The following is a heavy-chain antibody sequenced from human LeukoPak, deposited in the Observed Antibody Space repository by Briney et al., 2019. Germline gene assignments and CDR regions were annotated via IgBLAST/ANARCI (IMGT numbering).Heavy chain of an antibody. D-gene: IGHD2-8*01. Sequence: ASVKVSCKASGYTFTSYGISWVQQAPGQGLEWMGWISAYNGNTNYAQKLQGRVTMTTDTSTSTAYMELRSLRSDDTAVYYCARHPAGLNAFDIWGQGTMVTVSS. J-gene: IGHJ3*02. V-gene: IGHV1-18*01. CDR3: ARHPAGLNAFDI. CDR1: GYTFTSYG. CDR2: ISAYNGNT.